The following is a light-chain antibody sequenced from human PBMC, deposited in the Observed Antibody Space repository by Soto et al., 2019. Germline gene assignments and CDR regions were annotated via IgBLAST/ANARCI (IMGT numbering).Light chain of an antibody. CDR2: EVT. V-gene: IGLV2-11*01. J-gene: IGLJ3*02. Sequence: QSALTQPRSVSGSPGQAVTISCTGTSSDVGGSNYVSWYQQHPGKAPKLVIYEVTRRPSGVPDRFSGSKSGNTASLTISGLQAEDEADYYCCSYAGSSLWVFGGGTQLTVL. CDR3: CSYAGSSLWV. CDR1: SSDVGGSNY.